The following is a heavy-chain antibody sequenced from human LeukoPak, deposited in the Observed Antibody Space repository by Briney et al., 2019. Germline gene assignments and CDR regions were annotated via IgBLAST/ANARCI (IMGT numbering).Heavy chain of an antibody. Sequence: SQTLSLTCGVSGGSISSGGFSWSWIRQPPGKGLEWIGYIYHSGSTYYKPSLKSRVTISIDRSKNYSSLNLSSVTAADTAVYYCARHLPPRSDSSGYYNDWFDPWGQGTLVTVSS. CDR3: ARHLPPRSDSSGYYNDWFDP. V-gene: IGHV4-30-2*01. CDR1: GGSISSGGFS. CDR2: IYHSGST. D-gene: IGHD3-22*01. J-gene: IGHJ5*02.